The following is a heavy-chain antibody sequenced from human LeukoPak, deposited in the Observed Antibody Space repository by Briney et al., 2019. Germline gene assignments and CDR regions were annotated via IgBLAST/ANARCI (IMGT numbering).Heavy chain of an antibody. CDR2: ISSSGSPI. CDR1: GFTFSSYE. Sequence: PGGSLRLSCAASGFTFSSYEMNWVRQAPGKGLEWVSYISSSGSPIYYADSVKGRFTISRDNAKNSLYLQMNSLRAEDTAVYYCARDGSPYYDILTAALDYWGQGTLVTVSS. D-gene: IGHD3-9*01. J-gene: IGHJ4*02. CDR3: ARDGSPYYDILTAALDY. V-gene: IGHV3-48*03.